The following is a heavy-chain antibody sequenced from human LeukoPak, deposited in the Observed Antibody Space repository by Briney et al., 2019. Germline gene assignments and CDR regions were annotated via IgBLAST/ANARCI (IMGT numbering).Heavy chain of an antibody. CDR1: GFTVSRNN. D-gene: IGHD2/OR15-2a*01. CDR3: ARDTENSTYGWEAFDI. J-gene: IGHJ3*02. Sequence: GGSLRLSCAASGFTVSRNNMNWVRQAPGKGLEWVSVIYSGGNTYYADSVKDRFTISRDKSKNTLYLQMSGLRTDDTAVYYCARDTENSTYGWEAFDIWAQGTMVTVSS. CDR2: IYSGGNT. V-gene: IGHV3-66*01.